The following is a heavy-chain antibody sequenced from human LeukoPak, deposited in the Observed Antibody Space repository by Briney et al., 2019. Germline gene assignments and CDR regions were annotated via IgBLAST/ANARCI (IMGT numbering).Heavy chain of an antibody. Sequence: PGGSLRLSCAASGFTFSNFAMSWVRQPPGKGLEWVSTISGIGGSTFYADSVKGRFTISRDNYKNTLFLQMNSLRAEDTAIYYCAKAGSSGWSSSGGDYWGQGSLVTVSS. V-gene: IGHV3-23*01. J-gene: IGHJ4*02. CDR1: GFTFSNFA. CDR2: ISGIGGST. D-gene: IGHD6-19*01. CDR3: AKAGSSGWSSSGGDY.